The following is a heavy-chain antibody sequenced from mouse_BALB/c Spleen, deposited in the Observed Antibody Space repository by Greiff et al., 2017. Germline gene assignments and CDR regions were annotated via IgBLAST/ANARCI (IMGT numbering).Heavy chain of an antibody. Sequence: QVQLQQPGSVLVRPGASVKLSCTASGYTFTSSWMPWAKQRPGQGLEWIGEIHPNSGNTNYTEKVKGRVTLSVDTSSSTAYVELSSLTSEDTAVYYCARSYYRYDVAYWGQGTLVTVSA. CDR2: IHPNSGNT. V-gene: IGHV1S130*01. J-gene: IGHJ3*01. CDR3: ARSYYRYDVAY. D-gene: IGHD2-14*01. CDR1: GYTFTSSW.